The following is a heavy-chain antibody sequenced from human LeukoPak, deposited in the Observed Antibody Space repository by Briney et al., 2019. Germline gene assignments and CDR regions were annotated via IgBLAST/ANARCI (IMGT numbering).Heavy chain of an antibody. Sequence: GGSLRLSCAASGFTFSSHAMSWVRQAPGKGLEWVSAISGSGGSTYYADSVKGRFTISRDNSKNTLYLQMNSLRAEDTAVYYCAKDRIQGGSYYSYWGQGTLVTVSS. CDR3: AKDRIQGGSYYSY. CDR2: ISGSGGST. CDR1: GFTFSSHA. J-gene: IGHJ4*02. V-gene: IGHV3-23*01. D-gene: IGHD3-10*01.